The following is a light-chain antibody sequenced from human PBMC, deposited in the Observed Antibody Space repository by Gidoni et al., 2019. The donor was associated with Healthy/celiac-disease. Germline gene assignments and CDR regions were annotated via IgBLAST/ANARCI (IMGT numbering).Light chain of an antibody. Sequence: DSQMTQSPSTLSASVGDRVTITCRASQSISSWLDWYQQKPGKAPKLLIYKASSLESGVPSRFSGSGSWTKFTLTISSLQPDDFATYYCQQYNSYSRTFGGGTKVEIK. J-gene: IGKJ4*01. CDR2: KAS. CDR1: QSISSW. CDR3: QQYNSYSRT. V-gene: IGKV1-5*03.